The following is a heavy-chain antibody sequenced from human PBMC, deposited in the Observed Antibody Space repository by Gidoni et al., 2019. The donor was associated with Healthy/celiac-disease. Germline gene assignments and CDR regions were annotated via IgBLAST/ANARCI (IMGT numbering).Heavy chain of an antibody. Sequence: GKGLEWIGSIYYSGSTYYNPSLKSRVTISVDTSKNQFSLKLSSVTAADTAVYYCARHGRDPDYWGQGTLVTVSS. V-gene: IGHV4-39*01. CDR3: ARHGRDPDY. J-gene: IGHJ4*02. CDR2: IYYSGST.